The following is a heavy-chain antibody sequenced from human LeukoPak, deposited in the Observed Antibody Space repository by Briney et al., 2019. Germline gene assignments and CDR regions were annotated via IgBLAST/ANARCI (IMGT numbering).Heavy chain of an antibody. CDR1: GVSISSGSYY. J-gene: IGHJ2*01. CDR3: ARDPSTIAAAGFDL. V-gene: IGHV4-61*02. CDR2: IHTSGNT. Sequence: SQTLSLTCTVSGVSISSGSYYWSWIRQPAGKGLEWIGRIHTSGNTNYNPSLKSRVTISIDTSKNQISLILSSVTAADTAVYYCARDPSTIAAAGFDLWGRGTLVTVSS. D-gene: IGHD6-13*01.